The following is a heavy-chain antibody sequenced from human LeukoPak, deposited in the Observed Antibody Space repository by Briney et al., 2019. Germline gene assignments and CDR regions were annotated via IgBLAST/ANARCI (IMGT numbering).Heavy chain of an antibody. CDR3: ARQGSGGYSRGPHDAFDI. Sequence: GESLKISCKGSGYSFTSYWIGWVRQMPGKGLEWMGIIYPGDSDTRYSPSFQGQVAISVDKSISTAYLQWSSLKASDTAMYYCARQGSGGYSRGPHDAFDIWGQGTMVTVSS. V-gene: IGHV5-51*01. CDR2: IYPGDSDT. D-gene: IGHD1-26*01. J-gene: IGHJ3*02. CDR1: GYSFTSYW.